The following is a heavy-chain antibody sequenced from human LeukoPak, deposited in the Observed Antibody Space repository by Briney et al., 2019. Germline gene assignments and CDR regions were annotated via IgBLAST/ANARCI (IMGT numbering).Heavy chain of an antibody. J-gene: IGHJ3*01. Sequence: GGSLRLSCAASGFTFSSYWMSWVRQAPGKGLEWVAKIKQDGSEKYYVDSVKGRFTISRDNAKNSLSLQTNSLRAEDTAVYYCARDQGYCTSASCRGDAFDVWGQGSMVSVSS. CDR1: GFTFSSYW. D-gene: IGHD2-2*01. V-gene: IGHV3-7*01. CDR2: IKQDGSEK. CDR3: ARDQGYCTSASCRGDAFDV.